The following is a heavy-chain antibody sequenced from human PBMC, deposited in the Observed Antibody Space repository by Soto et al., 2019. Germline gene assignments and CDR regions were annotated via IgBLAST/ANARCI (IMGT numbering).Heavy chain of an antibody. V-gene: IGHV1-18*01. CDR2: ISAYNGNT. CDR3: ARRGYSNYGPTVYYYYGMDV. Sequence: QVQLVQSGAEVKKPGASVKVSCKASGYTFTSYGISWGRQAPGQGLEWRGGISAYNGNTNYAQKLQGRVTMTTDTSTSTAYMELRSLRSDDTAVYYCARRGYSNYGPTVYYYYGMDVWGQGTTVTVSS. CDR1: GYTFTSYG. D-gene: IGHD4-4*01. J-gene: IGHJ6*02.